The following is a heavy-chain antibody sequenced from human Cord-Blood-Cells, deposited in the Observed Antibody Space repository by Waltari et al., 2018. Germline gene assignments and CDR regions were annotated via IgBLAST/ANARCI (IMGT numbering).Heavy chain of an antibody. D-gene: IGHD3-22*01. CDR2: INAGNGNT. J-gene: IGHJ4*02. CDR3: ARHYYDSSGYYVDY. CDR1: GYTFTSYA. Sequence: QVQLVQAGAEVKKPGASVKVSCKASGYTFTSYAMHWVRQAPGQRLEWMGWINAGNGNTKYSQKFQGRVTITRDTSASTAYMELSSLRSEDTAVYYCARHYYDSSGYYVDYWGQGTLVTVS. V-gene: IGHV1-3*01.